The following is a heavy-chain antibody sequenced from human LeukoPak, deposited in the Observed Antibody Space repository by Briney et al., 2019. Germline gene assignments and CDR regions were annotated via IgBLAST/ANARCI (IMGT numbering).Heavy chain of an antibody. Sequence: SETLPLTCAVYGGSFSGYYWSWIRQPPGKGLEWIGEINHSGSTNYNPSLKSRVTISVDTSKNQFSLKLSSVTAADTAVYYCARGKKAGGSYGFYYYYYMDVWGKGTTVTVSS. CDR2: INHSGST. CDR3: ARGKKAGGSYGFYYYYYMDV. D-gene: IGHD1-26*01. J-gene: IGHJ6*03. V-gene: IGHV4-34*01. CDR1: GGSFSGYY.